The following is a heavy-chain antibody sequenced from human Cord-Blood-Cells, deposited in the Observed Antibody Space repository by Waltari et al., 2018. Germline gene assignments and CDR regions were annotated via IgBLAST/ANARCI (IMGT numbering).Heavy chain of an antibody. J-gene: IGHJ3*02. D-gene: IGHD6-13*01. CDR3: ARSTSIAAALGAFDI. CDR2: IYYSGST. V-gene: IGHV4-59*01. CDR1: GGSISSYY. Sequence: QVQLPESGPGLVKPSETLSLTCTVSGGSISSYYWSLIRQPPGKGLEWIGYIYYSGSTNYNPSLKSRVTISVDTSKNQFSLKLSSVTAADTAVYYCARSTSIAAALGAFDIWGQGTMVTVSS.